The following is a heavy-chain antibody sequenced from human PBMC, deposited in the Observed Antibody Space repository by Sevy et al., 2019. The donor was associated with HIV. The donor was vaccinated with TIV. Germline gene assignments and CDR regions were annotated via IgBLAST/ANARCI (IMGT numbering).Heavy chain of an antibody. CDR2: MGGSGTRT. CDR1: GFSFSSFG. CDR3: AKDLTMVRGSIRSSLDY. Sequence: GGSLRLSCAASGFSFSSFGMNWVRQAPGKGLEWISSMGGSGTRTAYADAVMGRFTISRDNSKNSLYLQMNSLRAEDTLGHYGAKDLTMVRGSIRSSLDYWGQGTLVTVSS. J-gene: IGHJ4*02. V-gene: IGHV3-23*01. D-gene: IGHD3-10*01.